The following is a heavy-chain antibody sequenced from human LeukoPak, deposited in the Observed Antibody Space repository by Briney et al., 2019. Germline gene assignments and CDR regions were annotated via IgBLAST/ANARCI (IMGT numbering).Heavy chain of an antibody. CDR3: AKKDGDY. D-gene: IGHD3-3*01. CDR2: IYSSGNT. J-gene: IGHJ4*02. CDR1: GASISAFH. V-gene: IGHV4-4*07. Sequence: PAETLSLTCTVSGASISAFHWTWFRQPAGKGLDWIGLIYSSGNTLFNPSLKSRGAMSVDLTKNQLSLKLTSVTAADTAIYYCAKKDGDYWGRGTLVTVSS.